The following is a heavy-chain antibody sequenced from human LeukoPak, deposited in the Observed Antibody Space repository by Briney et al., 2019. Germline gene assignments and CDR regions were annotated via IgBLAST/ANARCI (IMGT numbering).Heavy chain of an antibody. D-gene: IGHD2-15*01. CDR1: GFTVSSNY. V-gene: IGHV3-53*01. Sequence: GGSLRLSCAASGFTVSSNYMSWVRQAPGKGLEWVSVIYSGGSTYYADSVKGRFTISRANSKNTLYLQMNSLRAEDTAVYYCAREVVASYYYGMDVWGQGTTVTVSS. CDR2: IYSGGST. J-gene: IGHJ6*02. CDR3: AREVVASYYYGMDV.